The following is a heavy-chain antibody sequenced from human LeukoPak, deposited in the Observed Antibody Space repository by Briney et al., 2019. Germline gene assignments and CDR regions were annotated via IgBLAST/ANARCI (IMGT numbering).Heavy chain of an antibody. D-gene: IGHD5-18*01. J-gene: IGHJ4*02. CDR2: IIPIFGTA. V-gene: IGHV1-69*05. CDR3: ARSVRGYEFSGDY. CDR1: GGTFSSYA. Sequence: SVKVSCKASGGTFSSYAISWVRQAPGQGLEWMGGIIPIFGTANYAQKFQGRVTITTDESTSTAYMELSSLRSEDTAVYYCARSVRGYEFSGDYWGQGTLVTVSS.